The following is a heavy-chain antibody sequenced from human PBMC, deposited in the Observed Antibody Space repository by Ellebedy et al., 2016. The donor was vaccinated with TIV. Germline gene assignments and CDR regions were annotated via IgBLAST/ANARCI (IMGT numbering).Heavy chain of an antibody. CDR1: GFTFSSHD. D-gene: IGHD5-24*01. J-gene: IGHJ4*02. Sequence: GESLKISCAASGFTFSSHDMHWVRQPPGKGLEWVSGITSAGDTYYLGSVKGRFIISRDSAKNSLYLQMNSLRAEDTAVYYCARATSGFDYWGQGALATVSS. CDR2: ITSAGDT. CDR3: ARATSGFDY. V-gene: IGHV3-13*01.